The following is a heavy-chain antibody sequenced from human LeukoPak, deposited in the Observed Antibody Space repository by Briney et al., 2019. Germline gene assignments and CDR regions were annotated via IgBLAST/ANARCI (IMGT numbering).Heavy chain of an antibody. CDR1: GGTFSSYA. J-gene: IGHJ3*02. Sequence: SVKVSCKASGGTFSSYAISWVRQAPGQGLEWMGRIIPILGIANYAQKFQGRVTITADKSTSTAYMELSSLRSEDTAVYYCARDNYDSSGDDAFDIWGQGTMVTVSS. CDR2: IIPILGIA. V-gene: IGHV1-69*04. D-gene: IGHD3-22*01. CDR3: ARDNYDSSGDDAFDI.